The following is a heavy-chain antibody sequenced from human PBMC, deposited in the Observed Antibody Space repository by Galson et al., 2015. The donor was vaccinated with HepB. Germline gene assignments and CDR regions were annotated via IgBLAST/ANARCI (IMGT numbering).Heavy chain of an antibody. CDR3: ARADYVWGSYHSPPDY. J-gene: IGHJ4*02. CDR2: IYSGGST. Sequence: SLRLSCAASGFTVSSNYMSWVRQAPGKGLEWVSVIYSGGSTYYADSVKGRFTISRDNSKNTLYLQMNSLRAEDTAVYYCARADYVWGSYHSPPDYWGQGTLVTVSS. D-gene: IGHD3-16*02. CDR1: GFTVSSNY. V-gene: IGHV3-53*01.